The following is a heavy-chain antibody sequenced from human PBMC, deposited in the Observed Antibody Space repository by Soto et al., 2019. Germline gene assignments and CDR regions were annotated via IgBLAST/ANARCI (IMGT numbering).Heavy chain of an antibody. CDR1: GFTFSNYA. V-gene: IGHV3-23*01. D-gene: IGHD6-13*01. Sequence: EVQLLESGGGLVQPGGSLRLSCAASGFTFSNYAMSWVRQAPGKGLEWVSAISGSGGNTYYADSVKGRFTISRDNSKNPLYLQMHSLRAEDTAVSYCAEGPAAGTKGWFDPWGQGTLVTVSS. CDR2: ISGSGGNT. J-gene: IGHJ5*02. CDR3: AEGPAAGTKGWFDP.